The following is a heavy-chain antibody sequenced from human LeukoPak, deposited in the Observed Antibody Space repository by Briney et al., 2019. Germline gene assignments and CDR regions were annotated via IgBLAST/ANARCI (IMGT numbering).Heavy chain of an antibody. Sequence: SETLSLTCAVYGGSFSGYYWSWIRQPPGKGLEWIGEINHSGSTNYNPSLKSRVTISVDTSKNQFSLKLSSVTAADTAVYYCARGASVRSGTFDIWGQGTMVTVSS. J-gene: IGHJ3*02. CDR3: ARGASVRSGTFDI. CDR1: GGSFSGYY. D-gene: IGHD4-11*01. CDR2: INHSGST. V-gene: IGHV4-34*01.